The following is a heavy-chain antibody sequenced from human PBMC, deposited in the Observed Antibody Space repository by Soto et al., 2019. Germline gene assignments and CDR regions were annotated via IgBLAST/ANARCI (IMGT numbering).Heavy chain of an antibody. Sequence: GGPLRLSCAASGFTFSSYSMNWVRQAPGKGLEWVSSISSSSSYIYYADSVKGRFTISRDNAKNSLYLQMNSLRAEDTAVYYCASPLRVAATVGYYYYGMDVWGQGTTVTVSS. V-gene: IGHV3-21*01. J-gene: IGHJ6*02. CDR1: GFTFSSYS. CDR3: ASPLRVAATVGYYYYGMDV. CDR2: ISSSSSYI. D-gene: IGHD6-19*01.